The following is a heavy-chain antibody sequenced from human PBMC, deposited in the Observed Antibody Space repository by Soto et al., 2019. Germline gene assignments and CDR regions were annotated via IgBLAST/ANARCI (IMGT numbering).Heavy chain of an antibody. Sequence: GGSLRLSCAASGFTFSSYAMHWVRQAPGKGLEWVAVISYDGSNKYYADSVKGRFTISRGNSKNTLYLQMNSLRAEDTAVYYCAREQYYYDSSSNWFDPWGQGTLVSVSS. CDR1: GFTFSSYA. CDR2: ISYDGSNK. CDR3: AREQYYYDSSSNWFDP. V-gene: IGHV3-30-3*01. J-gene: IGHJ5*02. D-gene: IGHD3-22*01.